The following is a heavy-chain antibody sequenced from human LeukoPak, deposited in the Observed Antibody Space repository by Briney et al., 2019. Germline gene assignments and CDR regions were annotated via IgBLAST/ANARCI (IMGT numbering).Heavy chain of an antibody. D-gene: IGHD1/OR15-1a*01. V-gene: IGHV3-30*03. CDR3: AREAEQAALLP. J-gene: IGHJ5*02. CDR2: ISYDGSNK. Sequence: GGSLRLSCAASGFPFSSYGMHWVRQAPGKGLEWVAVISYDGSNKYYVDSVKGRFTISRDNSKNTLYLQMGSLRGEDMAVYYCAREAEQAALLPWGQGTLVTVSS. CDR1: GFPFSSYG.